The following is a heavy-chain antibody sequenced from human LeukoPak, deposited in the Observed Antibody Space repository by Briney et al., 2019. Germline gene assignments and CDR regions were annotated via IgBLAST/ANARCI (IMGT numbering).Heavy chain of an antibody. CDR3: AKGDCSSTSCSTFDY. CDR2: ISGSGGST. CDR1: GGSISSSSYY. V-gene: IGHV3-23*01. J-gene: IGHJ4*02. Sequence: ETLSLTCTVSGGSISSSSYYWGWVRQAPGKGLEWVSAISGSGGSTYYADSVKGRFTISRDNSKNTLYLQMNSLRAEDTAVYYCAKGDCSSTSCSTFDYWGQGTLVTVSS. D-gene: IGHD2-2*01.